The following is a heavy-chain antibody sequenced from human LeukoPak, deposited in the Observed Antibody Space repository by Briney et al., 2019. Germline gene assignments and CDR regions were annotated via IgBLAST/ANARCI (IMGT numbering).Heavy chain of an antibody. V-gene: IGHV3-23*01. Sequence: GGSLRLSCAASGFTFSDYTMSWVRQAPGKWLEWVSTFTYSGGDTYFADSVKGRFTISRDNSKNTLHLQMNSLRAEDTAIYYCARERSGYYIFDQWGQGTLVTVSS. D-gene: IGHD3-3*01. CDR3: ARERSGYYIFDQ. J-gene: IGHJ4*02. CDR1: GFTFSDYT. CDR2: FTYSGGDT.